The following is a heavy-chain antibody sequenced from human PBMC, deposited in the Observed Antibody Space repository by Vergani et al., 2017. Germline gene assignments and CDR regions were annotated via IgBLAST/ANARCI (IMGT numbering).Heavy chain of an antibody. Sequence: QVQLVQSGSEVKKPGASVKVSCRASGYTFTNYALNWVRQAPGQGLEWMGWINSNSGNPTYAQGFKGRFVFSLDSSVSTSYLQINSLQPEDTAVYYCVRTRSGSCTGGSCYYGWYDPWDQGNLVTVSS. V-gene: IGHV7-4-1*02. CDR1: GYTFTNYA. D-gene: IGHD2-15*01. CDR3: VRTRSGSCTGGSCYYGWYDP. CDR2: INSNSGNP. J-gene: IGHJ5*02.